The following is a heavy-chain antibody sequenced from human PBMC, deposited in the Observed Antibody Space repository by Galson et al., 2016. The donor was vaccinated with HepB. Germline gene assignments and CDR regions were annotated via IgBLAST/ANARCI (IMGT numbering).Heavy chain of an antibody. J-gene: IGHJ3*02. Sequence: TLSLTCTVSGGSISSGGYYWSWIRQHPGKGLEWIGYMYYSGTTYYNPSLKSRLNISVDSSKNQFSLKLSSVTAADTAVYYCARVVPAPVIAFGIWGQGTMVTVSS. V-gene: IGHV4-31*03. D-gene: IGHD2-2*01. CDR2: MYYSGTT. CDR1: GGSISSGGYY. CDR3: ARVVPAPVIAFGI.